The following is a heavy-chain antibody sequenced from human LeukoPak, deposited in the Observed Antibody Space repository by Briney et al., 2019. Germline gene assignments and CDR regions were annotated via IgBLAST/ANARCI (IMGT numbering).Heavy chain of an antibody. J-gene: IGHJ4*02. Sequence: SVKVSCKASGGTFSSYAISRVRQAPGQGLEWMGGIIPIFDTANYAQKFQGRVTITTDESTSTAYMELSSLRSEDTAVYYCAREAHTVRNYYDSSGYYPLRYWGQGTLVTVSS. CDR2: IIPIFDTA. CDR1: GGTFSSYA. D-gene: IGHD3-22*01. V-gene: IGHV1-69*05. CDR3: AREAHTVRNYYDSSGYYPLRY.